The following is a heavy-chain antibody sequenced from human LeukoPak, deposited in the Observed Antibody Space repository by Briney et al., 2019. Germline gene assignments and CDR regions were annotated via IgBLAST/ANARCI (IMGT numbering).Heavy chain of an antibody. CDR3: ASPGYSSGWYRGFGD. V-gene: IGHV1-2*04. CDR1: GYTFTGYY. Sequence: VASVTVSCKASGYTFTGYYMHWVRQAPGQGLEWMGWINPNSGGTNYAQKFQGWVTMTRDTSISTAYMELSRLRSDDTAVYYCASPGYSSGWYRGFGDWGQGTLVTVSS. CDR2: INPNSGGT. J-gene: IGHJ4*02. D-gene: IGHD6-19*01.